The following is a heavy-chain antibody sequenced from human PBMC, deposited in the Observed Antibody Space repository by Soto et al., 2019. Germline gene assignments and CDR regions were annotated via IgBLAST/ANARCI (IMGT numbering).Heavy chain of an antibody. Sequence: ELQLLESGGGVVQPGGSLRLSCAASGFNFRRFAMSWVRQAPGKGLEWVSGMSERTGPPLYSDSVKGRFTISRDNSKSALYLEMNSLRPEDTAVYYCAKDQDHTDYYWMFDLWGRGTPVTVSS. CDR1: GFNFRRFA. J-gene: IGHJ2*01. CDR3: AKDQDHTDYYWMFDL. V-gene: IGHV3-23*01. D-gene: IGHD4-17*01. CDR2: MSERTGPP.